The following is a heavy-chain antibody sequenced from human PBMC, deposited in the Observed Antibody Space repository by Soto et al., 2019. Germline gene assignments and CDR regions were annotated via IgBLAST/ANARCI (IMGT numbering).Heavy chain of an antibody. D-gene: IGHD3-22*01. J-gene: IGHJ4*02. CDR3: ARSKVLTYYYDSSGYPNPFDY. CDR1: GGSISSYY. V-gene: IGHV4-59*01. CDR2: IYYSGST. Sequence: SETLSLTCTVSGGSISSYYWSWIRQPPGKGLEWIGYIYYSGSTNYNPSLKSRVTISVDTSKNQFSLKLSSVTAADTAVYYFARSKVLTYYYDSSGYPNPFDYWGQGTLVTVSS.